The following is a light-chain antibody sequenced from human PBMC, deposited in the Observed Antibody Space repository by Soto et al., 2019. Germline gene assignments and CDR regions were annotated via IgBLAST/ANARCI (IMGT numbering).Light chain of an antibody. V-gene: IGKV2D-29*02. CDR3: LQSTQLPPT. CDR2: EVS. Sequence: DVVMTQTPLYMSVAPGQPTYISCKSSQILLHITGETFLFWYLQKPGQSPQLLIYEVSTRVSGVPDRFSGSGSGTDFTLEISRVETDDVGIYYCLQSTQLPPTCGQGTRGEIK. J-gene: IGKJ5*01. CDR1: QILLHITGETF.